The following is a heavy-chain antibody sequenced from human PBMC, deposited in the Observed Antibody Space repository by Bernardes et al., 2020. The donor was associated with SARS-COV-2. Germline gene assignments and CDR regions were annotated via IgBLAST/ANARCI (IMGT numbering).Heavy chain of an antibody. Sequence: GGSLRLSCAASGNSVGVYAIHWVRQAPGRGLEWVALMSYDERYSHYADSVKGRFTISRDDSKYIMYLQMSSLSADDTADYYCATYDRTGYYYGAWGQGTLVTVSS. CDR1: GNSVGVYA. D-gene: IGHD3-22*01. CDR3: ATYDRTGYYYGA. CDR2: MSYDERYS. V-gene: IGHV3-30*03. J-gene: IGHJ1*01.